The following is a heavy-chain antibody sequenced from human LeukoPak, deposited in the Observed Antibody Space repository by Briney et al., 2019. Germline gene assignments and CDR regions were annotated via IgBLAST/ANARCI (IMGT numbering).Heavy chain of an antibody. J-gene: IGHJ6*03. V-gene: IGHV1-18*01. CDR3: ARGITIFGVATETYYYYMDV. Sequence: GASVKVSCKASGYTFTSYGISWVRQAPGQGLEWMGWISAYNGNTNYAQKLQGRVTMTTDTSTGTAYMELRSLRSDDTAVYYCARGITIFGVATETYYYYMDVWGKGTTVTVSS. D-gene: IGHD3-3*01. CDR2: ISAYNGNT. CDR1: GYTFTSYG.